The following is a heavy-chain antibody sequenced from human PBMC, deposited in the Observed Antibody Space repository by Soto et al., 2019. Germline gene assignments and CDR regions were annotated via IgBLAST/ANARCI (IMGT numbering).Heavy chain of an antibody. CDR2: MFYSGSGGI. CDR1: GGSVSGHY. J-gene: IGHJ3*01. Sequence: SETLSLTGSVSGGSVSGHYCAWIRQSPCQGLEWLEHMFYSGSGGIKTNPSLKSRVSISVVKSTNQIYMRLTSVTAADTAVYYCSRAFYDSRAAGVAFDLWGPGTMVIVSS. V-gene: IGHV4-59*02. D-gene: IGHD3-16*01. CDR3: SRAFYDSRAAGVAFDL.